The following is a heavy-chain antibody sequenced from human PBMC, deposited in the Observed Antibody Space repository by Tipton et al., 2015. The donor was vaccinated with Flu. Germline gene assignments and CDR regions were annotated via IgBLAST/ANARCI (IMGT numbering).Heavy chain of an antibody. CDR1: GGSISNYY. Sequence: TLSLTCTVSGGSISNYYWSWIRQSPGKGLEWFGYIYYNGTTNYNPSLKSRVTMSVDTSKNQFSLKLTSVTAADTAVYYCAKHCSGGSCSHAFDIWGQGTMVTVSS. D-gene: IGHD2-15*01. J-gene: IGHJ3*02. CDR2: IYYNGTT. V-gene: IGHV4-59*08. CDR3: AKHCSGGSCSHAFDI.